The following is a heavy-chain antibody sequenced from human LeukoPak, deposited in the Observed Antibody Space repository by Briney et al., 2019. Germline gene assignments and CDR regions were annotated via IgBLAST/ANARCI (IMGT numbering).Heavy chain of an antibody. CDR2: IRSKANSYAT. V-gene: IGHV3-73*01. CDR1: GFTFSGSA. D-gene: IGHD3-10*01. J-gene: IGHJ4*02. CDR3: TRQEWFGGLSSY. Sequence: PGGSLRLSCAASGFTFSGSAMHWVRQASGKGLEWVGRIRSKANSYATAYAASVKGRFTISRDDSKNTAYLQMNSLKTEDTAVYYCTRQEWFGGLSSYWGQGTLVTVSS.